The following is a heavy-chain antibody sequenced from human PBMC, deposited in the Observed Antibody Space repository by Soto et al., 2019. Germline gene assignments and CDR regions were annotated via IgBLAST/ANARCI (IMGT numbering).Heavy chain of an antibody. CDR1: GFTITTYA. V-gene: IGHV3-23*01. J-gene: IGHJ4*02. CDR3: AKDKPGTTSFDY. Sequence: PWGSLRLSCAASGFTITTYAIYCCRQSPLKWLEWVSAISDRGDTTHYADSVKGRFTISRDTSKNTLYLHLNTLRAEDTAAYYCAKDKPGTTSFDYWGQGTLVTVSS. CDR2: ISDRGDTT. D-gene: IGHD1-1*01.